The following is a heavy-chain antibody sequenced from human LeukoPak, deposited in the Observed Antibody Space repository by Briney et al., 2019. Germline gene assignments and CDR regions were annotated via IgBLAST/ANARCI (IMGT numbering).Heavy chain of an antibody. J-gene: IGHJ4*02. CDR3: ARDGNKDWNDYFDY. D-gene: IGHD1-1*01. CDR1: GDSINNYY. V-gene: IGHV4-4*07. CDR2: IYPSGIT. Sequence: SETLSLTCTVSGDSINNYYWSWIRQPAGKGLEWIGRIYPSGITNYNPALKSRVTMSVDTSKNQFSLKLSSVTAADTAVYFCARDGNKDWNDYFDYWGQGTLVTVSS.